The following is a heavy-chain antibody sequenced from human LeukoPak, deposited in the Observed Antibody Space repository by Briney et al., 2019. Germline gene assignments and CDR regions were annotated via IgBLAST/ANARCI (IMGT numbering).Heavy chain of an antibody. CDR1: GYTFTSSG. CDR2: ISAYNGNT. J-gene: IGHJ4*02. V-gene: IGHV1-18*01. Sequence: ASVKLSCKASGYTFTSSGISWVRQPPGQGLEWMGWISAYNGNTKYTQKRAGRLTMTTHTSTSTACSGLASLSSDDTSVNYRERVKGSRVEPLDSWGQGALVTVSS. CDR3: ERVKGSRVEPLDS. D-gene: IGHD3-3*01.